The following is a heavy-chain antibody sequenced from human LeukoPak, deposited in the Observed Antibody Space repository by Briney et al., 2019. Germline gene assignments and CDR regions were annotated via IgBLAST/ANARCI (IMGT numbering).Heavy chain of an antibody. D-gene: IGHD6-13*01. CDR1: DGSISSSSYY. V-gene: IGHV4-39*07. CDR2: IYYSGNT. CDR3: ARQIIAAAGKVIGASGHWFDP. Sequence: SETLSLTCTVSDGSISSSSYYWGWIRQPPGKGLEWIGSIYYSGNTYYNPSLKSRVTISVDTSKNQFSLKLSSVTAADTAVYYCARQIIAAAGKVIGASGHWFDPWGQGTLVTVSS. J-gene: IGHJ5*02.